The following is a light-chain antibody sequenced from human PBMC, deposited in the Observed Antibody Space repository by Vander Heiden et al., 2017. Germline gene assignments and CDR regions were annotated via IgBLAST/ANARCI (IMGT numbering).Light chain of an antibody. CDR1: QSVSSN. J-gene: IGKJ2*01. CDR2: AAS. V-gene: IGKV3-15*01. CDR3: HQHIVWPLGT. Sequence: EIVMTQSPATLSVSPGERATLSCRASQSVSSNLAWYQQKPGQAPRLLIYAASTRATGIPARFSGSGYGTEFTLTISSRQSEDFAVYYCHQHIVWPLGTFGQGTKLEIK.